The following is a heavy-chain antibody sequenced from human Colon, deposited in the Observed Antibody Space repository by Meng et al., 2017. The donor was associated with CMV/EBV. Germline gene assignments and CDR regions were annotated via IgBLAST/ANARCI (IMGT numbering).Heavy chain of an antibody. Sequence: GGSLRLSCAASGFTFGSFTLNWVRQAPGRGLEWVASISSSRINIFYADSVKGRFTISRDNANNSLYLQMTSLRTDDTAVYYCARRRGLASYGSDWGYWGQGTLVTVSS. D-gene: IGHD6-19*01. CDR3: ARRRGLASYGSDWGY. V-gene: IGHV3-21*01. CDR1: GFTFGSFT. J-gene: IGHJ4*02. CDR2: ISSSRINI.